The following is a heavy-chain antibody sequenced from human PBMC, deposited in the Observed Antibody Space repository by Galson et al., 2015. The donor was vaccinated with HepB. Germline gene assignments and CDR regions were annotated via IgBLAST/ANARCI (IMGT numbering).Heavy chain of an antibody. CDR3: ATGRYSGSYYGYFDY. CDR1: GYTLTELS. D-gene: IGHD1-26*01. Sequence: SVKVSCKVSGYTLTELSMHWVRQAPGKGLEWMRGFDPEDGETIYAQKFQGRVTMTEDTSTDTAYMELSSLRSEDTAVYYCATGRYSGSYYGYFDYWGQGTLVTVSS. J-gene: IGHJ4*02. V-gene: IGHV1-24*01. CDR2: FDPEDGET.